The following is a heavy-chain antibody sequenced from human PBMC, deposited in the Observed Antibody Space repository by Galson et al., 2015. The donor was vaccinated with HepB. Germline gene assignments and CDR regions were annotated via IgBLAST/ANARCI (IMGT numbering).Heavy chain of an antibody. J-gene: IGHJ6*02. CDR2: IIPILGIA. CDR1: GGTFSSYT. CDR3: ARDLECSSTSCYNGGGYYYYYGMDV. Sequence: SVKVSCKASGGTFSSYTISWVRQAPGQGLEWMGRIIPILGIANYAQKFQGRVTITADKSTSTAYMELSSLRSEDTAVYYCARDLECSSTSCYNGGGYYYYYGMDVWGQGTTVTVSS. D-gene: IGHD2-2*02. V-gene: IGHV1-69*04.